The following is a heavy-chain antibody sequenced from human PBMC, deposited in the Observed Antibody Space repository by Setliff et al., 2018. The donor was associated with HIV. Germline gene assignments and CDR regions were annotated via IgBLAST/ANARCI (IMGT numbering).Heavy chain of an antibody. CDR3: ARGFRFRGIAAAAAFDY. CDR1: GYTFIGDY. Sequence: ASVKVSCKASGYTFIGDYMHWVRQAPGQGLEWMGWINPNSGGTNYAQKFQGRVTMTRDTSISTAYMELSRLRSDDTAVYYCARGFRFRGIAAAAAFDYWGQGTLVTVSS. CDR2: INPNSGGT. J-gene: IGHJ4*02. V-gene: IGHV1-2*02. D-gene: IGHD6-13*01.